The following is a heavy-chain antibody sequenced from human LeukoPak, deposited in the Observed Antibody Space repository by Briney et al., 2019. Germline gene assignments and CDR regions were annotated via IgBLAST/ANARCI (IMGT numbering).Heavy chain of an antibody. D-gene: IGHD1-26*01. J-gene: IGHJ6*02. CDR2: INHSGST. CDR3: AGFGSYYSDYYYYGMDV. Sequence: SETLSLTCAVYGGSFSGYYWSWIRQPPGKGLEWIGEINHSGSTNYNPSLKSRVTISVDTSKNQFSLKLSSVTAADTAVYYCAGFGSYYSDYYYYGMDVWGQGTTVTVSS. V-gene: IGHV4-34*01. CDR1: GGSFSGYY.